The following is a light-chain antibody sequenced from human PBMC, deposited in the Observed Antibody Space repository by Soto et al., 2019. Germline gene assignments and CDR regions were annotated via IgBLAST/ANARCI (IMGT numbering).Light chain of an antibody. CDR1: QSISSY. V-gene: IGKV1-39*01. J-gene: IGKJ3*01. Sequence: DIQMTQSPSSLSASVGDRVTITCRASQSISSYLNWYQKKPGKDPKLLIYAASSLQSGVPSRFSGSGSGTDFNLTISSLQTEDFATYYCQQSFNTPFTFGPGTKVDIK. CDR3: QQSFNTPFT. CDR2: AAS.